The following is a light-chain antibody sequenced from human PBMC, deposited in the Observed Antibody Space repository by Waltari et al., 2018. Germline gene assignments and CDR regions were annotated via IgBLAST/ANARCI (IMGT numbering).Light chain of an antibody. Sequence: QSVLTQPPSVSGAPGQRVTISCTGSSSNIGAGYDVHWYQQLPGTAPKLLIYVNNNRPPGVPDRFSGSKSGTSASLAITGLQAEDEADYYCQSYDSSLSGSVFGGGTKLTVL. CDR1: SSNIGAGYD. CDR3: QSYDSSLSGSV. J-gene: IGLJ2*01. CDR2: VNN. V-gene: IGLV1-40*01.